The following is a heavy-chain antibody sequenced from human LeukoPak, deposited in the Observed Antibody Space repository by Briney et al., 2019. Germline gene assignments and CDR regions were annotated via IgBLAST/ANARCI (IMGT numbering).Heavy chain of an antibody. CDR2: IYTSGST. J-gene: IGHJ4*02. CDR3: ARVTEDYFDY. V-gene: IGHV4-4*07. D-gene: IGHD3-16*01. CDR1: GGSISSYY. Sequence: PSETLSLTCTVSGGSISSYYWSWIRQPAGKGLEWIGRIYTSGSTNYNPSLKSRVTISVDKSKNQFPLKLSSVTAADTAVYYCARVTEDYFDYWGQGTLVTVSS.